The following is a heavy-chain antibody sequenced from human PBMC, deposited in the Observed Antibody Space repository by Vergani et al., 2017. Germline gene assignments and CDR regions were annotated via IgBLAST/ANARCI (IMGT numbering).Heavy chain of an antibody. CDR2: ISGSGGST. CDR3: AKVTWGSSNSL. V-gene: IGHV3-23*01. CDR1: GFTFSNYA. D-gene: IGHD4-11*01. Sequence: EVQLLESGGGLVQPGGSLRLSCAASGFTFSNYAMSWVRQAPGKGLEWVSAISGSGGSTYYADSVKGRFTISSDNAKNTMYLQMNSLRAEDTAVHYCAKVTWGSSNSLWGQGTLVTGSS. J-gene: IGHJ4*02.